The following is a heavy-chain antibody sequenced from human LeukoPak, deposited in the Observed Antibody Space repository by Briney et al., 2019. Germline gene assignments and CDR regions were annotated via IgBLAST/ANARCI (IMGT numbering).Heavy chain of an antibody. J-gene: IGHJ3*02. D-gene: IGHD3-22*01. CDR1: GFTFSFYW. V-gene: IGHV3-74*01. CDR2: INTDGSST. Sequence: PGGSLRLSCAASGFTFSFYWMHWVRQAPGKGLVWVSHINTDGSSTSYADSVKGRFTISRDNAKNTLFLKMNSLRAEDTAVYYCARAREKYCYDSSGRGDAFDIWGQGTMVIVSS. CDR3: ARAREKYCYDSSGRGDAFDI.